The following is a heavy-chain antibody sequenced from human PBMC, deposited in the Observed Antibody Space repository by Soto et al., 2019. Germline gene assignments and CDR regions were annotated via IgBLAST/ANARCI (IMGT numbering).Heavy chain of an antibody. CDR2: ISSTGSYA. V-gene: IGHV3-11*06. CDR1: GFTFSDYY. Sequence: GGTLRLSCEASGFTFSDYYMSWIRQAPGKGLEWVSYISSTGSYAKYADSVKGRFTISRDNAKNSLYLQMNSLRAEDTAVYYCARDSSITPRPLDYWGQGTPVTVSS. D-gene: IGHD6-6*01. J-gene: IGHJ4*02. CDR3: ARDSSITPRPLDY.